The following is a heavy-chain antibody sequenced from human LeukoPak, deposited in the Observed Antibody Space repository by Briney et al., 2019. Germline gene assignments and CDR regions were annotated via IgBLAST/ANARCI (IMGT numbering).Heavy chain of an antibody. CDR3: AREPIEMARIVDY. J-gene: IGHJ4*02. V-gene: IGHV4-39*02. CDR1: GFSISNNY. CDR2: IYYSGST. Sequence: GSLRLSCAASGFSISNNYVSWVRQAPGKGLEWIGSIYYSGSTYYNPSLKRRVTISVDTSKNQFSLKLSSVTAADTAVYYCAREPIEMARIVDYWGQGTLVTVSS. D-gene: IGHD5-24*01.